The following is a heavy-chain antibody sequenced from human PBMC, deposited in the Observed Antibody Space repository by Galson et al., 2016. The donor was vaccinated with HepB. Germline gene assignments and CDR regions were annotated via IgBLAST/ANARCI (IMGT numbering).Heavy chain of an antibody. CDR2: ISAYNGNT. V-gene: IGHV1-18*01. CDR1: GYTFTSYG. CDR3: ARGDYYDILTTQGP. D-gene: IGHD3-9*01. J-gene: IGHJ5*02. Sequence: SVKVSCKASGYTFTSYGISWVRQAPGQGLEWMGWISAYNGNTNYAQKLQGRVTMTTDASTSTAYMELRSLRSDDTAVYYCARGDYYDILTTQGPWGQGTLVTVSS.